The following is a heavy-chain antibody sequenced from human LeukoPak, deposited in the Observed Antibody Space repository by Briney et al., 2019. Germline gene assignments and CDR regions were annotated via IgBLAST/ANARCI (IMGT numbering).Heavy chain of an antibody. J-gene: IGHJ4*02. D-gene: IGHD3-10*01. V-gene: IGHV4-30-2*01. CDR3: ARVTEVYGSSFDY. CDR1: GGSISSGGYY. Sequence: PSETLSLTCTVSGGSISSGGYYWSWIRQPPGKGLEWIGYIYHSGSTYYNPSLKSRVTISVDRSKNQFSLKLSSVTAADTAVYYCARVTEVYGSSFDYWGQGTLVTVSS. CDR2: IYHSGST.